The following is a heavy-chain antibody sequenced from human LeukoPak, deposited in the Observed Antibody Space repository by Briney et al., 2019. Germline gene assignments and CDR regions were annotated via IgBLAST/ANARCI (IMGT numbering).Heavy chain of an antibody. CDR1: GFTVSSNY. D-gene: IGHD5-24*01. V-gene: IGHV3-66*01. J-gene: IGHJ4*02. Sequence: GGSLRLSCAASGFTVSSNYMSWVRQAPGKGLEWVSVIYSGGSTYYADSVKGRFTISRDNSKNTLYLQMNSLRAEDTAVYYCARVEMATTLHYFDYWGQGTLVTVSS. CDR2: IYSGGST. CDR3: ARVEMATTLHYFDY.